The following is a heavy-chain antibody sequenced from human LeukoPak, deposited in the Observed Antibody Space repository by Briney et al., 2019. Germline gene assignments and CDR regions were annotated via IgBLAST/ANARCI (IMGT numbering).Heavy chain of an antibody. CDR2: ISSGSNTI. V-gene: IGHV3-11*04. Sequence: LSLTCAVSGYSISSGYYWGWIRQPPGKGLEWVSYISSGSNTIYYADSVKGRFTISRDNSKNSLYLQMNSLRAEDTAVYYCARGLEYCSSTSCHTFDYWGQGTLVTVSS. J-gene: IGHJ4*02. D-gene: IGHD2-2*01. CDR3: ARGLEYCSSTSCHTFDY. CDR1: GYSISSGYY.